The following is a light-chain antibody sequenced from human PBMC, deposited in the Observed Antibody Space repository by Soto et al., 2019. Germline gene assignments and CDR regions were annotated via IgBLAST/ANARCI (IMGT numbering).Light chain of an antibody. V-gene: IGKV3-11*01. CDR1: QSIGNY. CDR3: QQRSSWPFT. J-gene: IGKJ3*01. Sequence: EVVLTQSPATLSLSPGEGATLSCRASQSIGNYLACYQQKPGQAPRLLIYATSNRATGIPARFNGSGSGTDFTLTISSLEPEDVAVYYCQQRSSWPFTFGTGTKVDIK. CDR2: ATS.